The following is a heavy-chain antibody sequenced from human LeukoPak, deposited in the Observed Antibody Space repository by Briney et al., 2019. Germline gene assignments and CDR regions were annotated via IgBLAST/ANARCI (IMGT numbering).Heavy chain of an antibody. Sequence: GGSLRLSCAASGFTFSSYGMHWVRQAPGKGLEWVANIKQDGSEKYYVDSVKGRFTISRDNAKNSLYLQMNSLRAEDTAVYYCARVLMYYYDSSGYYSDYWGQGTLVTVSS. CDR3: ARVLMYYYDSSGYYSDY. J-gene: IGHJ4*02. CDR1: GFTFSSYG. CDR2: IKQDGSEK. D-gene: IGHD3-22*01. V-gene: IGHV3-7*01.